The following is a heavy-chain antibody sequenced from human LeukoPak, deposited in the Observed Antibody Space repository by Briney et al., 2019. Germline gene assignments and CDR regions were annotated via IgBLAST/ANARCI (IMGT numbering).Heavy chain of an antibody. J-gene: IGHJ4*02. CDR3: AKGPHIAVAGTFFDY. D-gene: IGHD6-19*01. Sequence: GGSLRLSCAASGFTFSSYGMHWVRQAPGKGLEWVAVISYDGSNKYYADSVKGRFTISRDNSKNTLYLQMNSLRAEDTAVYYCAKGPHIAVAGTFFDYWGQGTLVTVSS. CDR2: ISYDGSNK. CDR1: GFTFSSYG. V-gene: IGHV3-30*18.